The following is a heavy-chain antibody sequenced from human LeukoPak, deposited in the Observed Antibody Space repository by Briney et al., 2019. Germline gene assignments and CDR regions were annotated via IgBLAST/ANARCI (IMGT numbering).Heavy chain of an antibody. V-gene: IGHV3-21*01. CDR1: GFTFSSYS. Sequence: GGPLRLSCAASGFTFSSYSMNWVRQAPGKGLEWVSSISSSSTYIYYADSLKGRFTISRDNAKNSLYLQMNSLRAEDTAVYYCATEGSNGDYWGQGTLVTVSS. CDR3: ATEGSNGDY. CDR2: ISSSSTYI. J-gene: IGHJ4*02. D-gene: IGHD3/OR15-3a*01.